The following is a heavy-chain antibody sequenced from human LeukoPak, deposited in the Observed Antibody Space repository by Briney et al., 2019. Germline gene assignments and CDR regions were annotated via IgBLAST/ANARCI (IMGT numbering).Heavy chain of an antibody. J-gene: IGHJ4*02. Sequence: PGGSLRLSCAASGFTFSNAWMSWVRQAPGKGLEWVGRIKSKTDGGTTDYAAPVKGRFTISRDDSKNTLYLQMNSLKTEDTAVYYCTTETVWELPWVFDYWGQGTLVTVSS. CDR2: IKSKTDGGTT. CDR1: GFTFSNAW. CDR3: TTETVWELPWVFDY. V-gene: IGHV3-15*01. D-gene: IGHD1-26*01.